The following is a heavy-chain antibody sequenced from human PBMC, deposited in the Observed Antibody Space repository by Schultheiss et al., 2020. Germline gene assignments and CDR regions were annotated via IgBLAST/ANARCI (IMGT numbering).Heavy chain of an antibody. CDR2: IYYSGST. V-gene: IGHV4-4*02. Sequence: SETLSLTCAVSGGSISSSNWWSWVRQPPGKGLEWIGYIYYSGSTYYNPSLKSRVTISVDTSKNQFSLKLSSVTAADTAVYYCARTSSYHYYFDYWGQGTLVTVSS. CDR1: GGSISSSNW. CDR3: ARTSSYHYYFDY. D-gene: IGHD2-21*01. J-gene: IGHJ4*02.